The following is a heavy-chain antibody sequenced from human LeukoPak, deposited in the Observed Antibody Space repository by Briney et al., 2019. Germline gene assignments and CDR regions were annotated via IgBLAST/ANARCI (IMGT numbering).Heavy chain of an antibody. V-gene: IGHV3-30*03. CDR3: ARDSPYYNFWSGYYGGYFDY. J-gene: IGHJ4*02. CDR1: GFTFSSYG. Sequence: PGGSLRLSCAASGFTFSSYGMHWVRQAPGKGLEWVAVISYDGSNKYYADSVKGRFTISRDNSKNTLYLQMNSLRAEDTAVYYCARDSPYYNFWSGYYGGYFDYWGQGTLVTVSS. D-gene: IGHD3-3*01. CDR2: ISYDGSNK.